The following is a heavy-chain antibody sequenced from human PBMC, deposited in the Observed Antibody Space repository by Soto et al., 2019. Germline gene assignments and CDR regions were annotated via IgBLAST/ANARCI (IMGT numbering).Heavy chain of an antibody. CDR1: GFTFSDYY. CDR2: ISSSGSTI. CDR3: ARVFNGAIFGVVHYYYYGMDV. V-gene: IGHV3-11*01. D-gene: IGHD3-3*01. Sequence: GGSLRLSCAASGFTFSDYYVSWIRQAPGKGLEWVSYISSSGSTIYYADSVKGRFTISRDNAKNSLYLQMNSLRAEDTAVYYCARVFNGAIFGVVHYYYYGMDVWGQGTTVTVSS. J-gene: IGHJ6*02.